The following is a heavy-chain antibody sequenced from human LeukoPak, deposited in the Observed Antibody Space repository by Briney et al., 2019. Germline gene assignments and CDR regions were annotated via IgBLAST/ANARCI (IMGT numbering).Heavy chain of an antibody. CDR2: IYYSGST. V-gene: IGHV4-59*01. J-gene: IGHJ4*02. CDR3: ARGENTAMANFDY. D-gene: IGHD5-18*01. CDR1: GGSISSYY. Sequence: SETLSLTCTVSGGSISSYYWSWIRQPPGKGLEWIGYIYYSGSTNYNPSLKSRVTISVDTSKNQFSLKLSSVTAADTAVYYCARGENTAMANFDYWGQGTLVTVSS.